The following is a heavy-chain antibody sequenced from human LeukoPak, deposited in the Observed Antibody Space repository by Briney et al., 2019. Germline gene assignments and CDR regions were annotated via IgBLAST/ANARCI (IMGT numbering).Heavy chain of an antibody. CDR3: ARDPYSVSYGAFDI. Sequence: GGSLRLSCAASGFTFSYYAMHWVRQAPGKGLEWVANINQDGSDTQYVDSVKGRFTISRDIAKNSVHLQMNSLRVEDTAMYYCARDPYSVSYGAFDIWGQGTMVTVSS. CDR1: GFTFSYYA. J-gene: IGHJ3*02. CDR2: INQDGSDT. V-gene: IGHV3-7*03. D-gene: IGHD1-26*01.